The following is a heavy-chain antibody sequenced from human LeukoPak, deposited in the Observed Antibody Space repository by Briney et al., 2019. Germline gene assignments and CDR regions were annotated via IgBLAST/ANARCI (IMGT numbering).Heavy chain of an antibody. J-gene: IGHJ5*02. D-gene: IGHD3/OR15-3a*01. CDR1: GGSIGNFF. V-gene: IGHV4-59*01. CDR2: TYYTGDT. CDR3: ARSYYDFWSSPPGGIWFHP. Sequence: SETLSLTCTVSGGSIGNFFWAWIRQPPGKGLEWIAYTYYTGDTSYNPSLRSRVTMSVDASNNQFSLRLTSVTAADTAVYYCARSYYDFWSSPPGGIWFHPWGQGTLVTVST.